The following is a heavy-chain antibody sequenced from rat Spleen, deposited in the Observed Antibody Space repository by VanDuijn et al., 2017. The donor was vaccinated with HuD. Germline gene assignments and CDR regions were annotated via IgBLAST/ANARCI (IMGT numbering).Heavy chain of an antibody. J-gene: IGHJ4*01. V-gene: IGHV3-1*01. CDR2: ISSSGST. CDR3: ARYGTYYYLMDA. Sequence: EVQLQESGPGLVKPSQSLSLTCSVTGYSITSSYWGWIRKFPGNKMEWIGHISSSGSTTYNPSLKSRISITRDTSKNQFFLQLNSVTTEDTATYYCARYGTYYYLMDAWGPGASVTVSS. CDR1: GYSITSSY. D-gene: IGHD1-5*01.